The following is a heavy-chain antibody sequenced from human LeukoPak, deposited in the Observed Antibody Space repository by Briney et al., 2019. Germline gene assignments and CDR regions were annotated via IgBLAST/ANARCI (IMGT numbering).Heavy chain of an antibody. Sequence: SGPTLVNPTQTLTLTCTFSGFSLSTSGMSVNWIRQPPGKALEWLARIDWDDDKYYNTSLRTRLTISKDTSKNQVVLTMTNMDPVDTATYYCAQIPYRTSGAPQHYWGQGALVTVSS. CDR1: GFSLSTSGMS. J-gene: IGHJ4*02. V-gene: IGHV2-70*12. CDR3: AQIPYRTSGAPQHY. D-gene: IGHD6-6*01. CDR2: IDWDDDK.